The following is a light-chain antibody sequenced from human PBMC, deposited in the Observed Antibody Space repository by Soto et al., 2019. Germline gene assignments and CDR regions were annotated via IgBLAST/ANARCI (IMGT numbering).Light chain of an antibody. CDR3: QQYYSTHPT. CDR2: WAS. CDR1: QSVLYSSNNKNY. V-gene: IGKV4-1*01. Sequence: DFVMTQSPDSLAVSLGERATINCKSSQSVLYSSNNKNYLAWYQQKPGQPPKLLIHWASTRESGVPDRFSGSGSGTDFTLTISSLQAEDVALYYCQQYYSTHPTFGQGTKVEIK. J-gene: IGKJ1*01.